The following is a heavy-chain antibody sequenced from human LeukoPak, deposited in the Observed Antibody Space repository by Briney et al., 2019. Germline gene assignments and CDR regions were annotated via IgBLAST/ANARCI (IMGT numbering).Heavy chain of an antibody. Sequence: GGSLRLSCAASGFTFSSYAMHWVRQAPGKGLEYVSAISSNGGSTYYANSVKGRFTISRDNSKNTLYLQMGSLRAEDMAVYYCAREVSQQLAAFDIWGQGTMVTVSS. D-gene: IGHD6-13*01. CDR2: ISSNGGST. CDR3: AREVSQQLAAFDI. CDR1: GFTFSSYA. V-gene: IGHV3-64*01. J-gene: IGHJ3*02.